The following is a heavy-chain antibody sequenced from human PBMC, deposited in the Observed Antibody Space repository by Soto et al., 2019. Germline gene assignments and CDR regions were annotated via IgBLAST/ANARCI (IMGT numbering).Heavy chain of an antibody. CDR1: GFTFSSYE. Sequence: PGGSLRLSCAASGFTFSSYEMNWVRQAPGKGLEWVSYISSSGNGIYYADSVKGRFTISRDNAKNSLYLQMNSLRAEDTAVYYCARDPWGISSDYWGQGTMVTVSS. V-gene: IGHV3-48*03. CDR2: ISSSGNGI. J-gene: IGHJ4*02. D-gene: IGHD3-16*01. CDR3: ARDPWGISSDY.